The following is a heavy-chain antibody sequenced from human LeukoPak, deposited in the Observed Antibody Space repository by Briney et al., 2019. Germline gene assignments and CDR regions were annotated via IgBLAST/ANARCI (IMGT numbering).Heavy chain of an antibody. CDR1: GGSLSSSSYY. CDR2: IYYSGST. D-gene: IGHD6-19*01. CDR3: ARATFGYSSGWYRAFDI. J-gene: IGHJ3*02. V-gene: IGHV4-39*01. Sequence: SETLSLTCTVSGGSLSSSSYYWGWIRQPPGKGLEWIGSIYYSGSTYYNPSLKSRVTISVDTSKSQFSLKLSSVTAADTAVYYCARATFGYSSGWYRAFDIWGQGTMVTVSS.